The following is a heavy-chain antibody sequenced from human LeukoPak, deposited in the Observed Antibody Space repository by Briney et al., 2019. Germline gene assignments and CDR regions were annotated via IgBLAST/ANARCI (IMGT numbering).Heavy chain of an antibody. CDR2: INHSGST. Sequence: SETLSLTCAVYGGSFSGYYWSWIRQPPGKGLEWIGEINHSGSTNYNPSLKSRVTISVDTSKNQFSLKLSSVTAADTAVYYCAGRGDSDYYYYYYMDVWGKGTTVTISS. D-gene: IGHD2-21*01. V-gene: IGHV4-34*01. CDR3: AGRGDSDYYYYYYMDV. CDR1: GGSFSGYY. J-gene: IGHJ6*03.